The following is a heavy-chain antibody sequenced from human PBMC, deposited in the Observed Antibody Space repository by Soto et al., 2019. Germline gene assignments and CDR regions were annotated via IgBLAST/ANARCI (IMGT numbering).Heavy chain of an antibody. J-gene: IGHJ6*02. V-gene: IGHV3-33*01. Sequence: PGGSLRLSCAASGFIFNSYGMHWVRQAPGKGLEWVAAIWYDGSNKYYADSVKGRFTISRDNSKNTLYLQMNSLRAEDTAVYYRARDLRPYIPYSSYGMDVWGQGTTVTVSS. CDR2: IWYDGSNK. CDR3: ARDLRPYIPYSSYGMDV. CDR1: GFIFNSYG. D-gene: IGHD2-21*01.